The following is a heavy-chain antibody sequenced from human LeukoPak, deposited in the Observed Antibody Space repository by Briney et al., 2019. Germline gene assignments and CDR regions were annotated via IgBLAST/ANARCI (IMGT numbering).Heavy chain of an antibody. Sequence: GGSLRLSCAASGFTFSSYWMHWVRQAPGKGLVWVSRINSDGSSTSYADSVKGRFTISRDNAKNTLYLQMNSLRAEDTAVYYCARTITMVRGVPFDYWGQGTLVTVSS. CDR3: ARTITMVRGVPFDY. J-gene: IGHJ4*02. V-gene: IGHV3-74*01. CDR2: INSDGSST. CDR1: GFTFSSYW. D-gene: IGHD3-10*01.